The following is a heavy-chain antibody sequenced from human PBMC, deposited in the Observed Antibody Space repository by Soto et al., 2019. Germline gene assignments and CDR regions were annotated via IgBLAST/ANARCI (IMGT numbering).Heavy chain of an antibody. D-gene: IGHD6-19*01. Sequence: QVQLVESGGGVVQPGRSVRLSCAASGFSFSNFAMHWVRQAPGKGLEWVAVISHDGSNKYHADSVKGRFTISRDNSKNTVFMQMNSLSPEDGAVYYCVKPNNSGWYTPYYYHFGMDVWGQGTTLTVSS. J-gene: IGHJ6*02. CDR1: GFSFSNFA. CDR2: ISHDGSNK. V-gene: IGHV3-30*18. CDR3: VKPNNSGWYTPYYYHFGMDV.